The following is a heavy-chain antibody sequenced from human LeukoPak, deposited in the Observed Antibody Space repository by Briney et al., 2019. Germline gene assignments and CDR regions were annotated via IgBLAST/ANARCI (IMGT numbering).Heavy chain of an antibody. V-gene: IGHV1-2*02. CDR1: GYTFTGYY. D-gene: IGHD3-22*01. CDR3: ARVEYYYDSSGYYLSD. CDR2: INPNSGGT. Sequence: ASVKVSCKASGYTFTGYYMHWVRQAPGQGLEWMGWINPNSGGTNYAQKFQGRVTMTRDTSISTAYMELSRLRSDDTAVYYCARVEYYYDSSGYYLSDWGQGTLDTVSS. J-gene: IGHJ4*02.